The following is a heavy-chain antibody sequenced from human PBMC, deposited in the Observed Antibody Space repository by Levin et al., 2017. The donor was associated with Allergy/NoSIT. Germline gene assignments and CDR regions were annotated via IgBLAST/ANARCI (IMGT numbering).Heavy chain of an antibody. CDR3: AKENAAGSVHYYDGMDV. CDR2: FSGSGGYT. V-gene: IGHV3-23*01. J-gene: IGHJ6*02. CDR1: GFTFSSYA. Sequence: GGSLRLSCAASGFTFSSYAMSWVRQAPGKGLEWVSGFSGSGGYTYYADSVKGRFTISRDNSRNTLYLQLDSLRVEDTAVYYCAKENAAGSVHYYDGMDVWGQGTTVTVSS. D-gene: IGHD6-13*01.